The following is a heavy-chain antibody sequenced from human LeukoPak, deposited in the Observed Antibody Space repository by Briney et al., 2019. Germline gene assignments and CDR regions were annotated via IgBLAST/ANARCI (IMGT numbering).Heavy chain of an antibody. CDR3: ARDREGYCSSTSCHFDY. CDR2: IIPIFGTA. CDR1: GGTFSSYA. V-gene: IGHV1-69*13. D-gene: IGHD2-2*01. J-gene: IGHJ4*02. Sequence: SVKVSCKASGGTFSSYAISWVRQAPGQGLEWMGGIIPIFGTANYAQKFQGRVTITADESTSTAYMELSSLRSEDTAVYYCARDREGYCSSTSCHFDYWGQGTLVTVSS.